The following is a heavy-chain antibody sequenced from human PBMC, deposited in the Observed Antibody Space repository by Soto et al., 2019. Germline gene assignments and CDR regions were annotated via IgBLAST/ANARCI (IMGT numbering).Heavy chain of an antibody. Sequence: ESGGALVHPGGSLRLSCVASGFTFSGYNLNWVRQAPGKGLEWVSYIGTSSSIKYYADSVKGRFAISRDNAKNSLYLQMNSLREEDTALYYCARVANWGWGRKYYIMDVWGQGTTVTVSS. V-gene: IGHV3-48*02. J-gene: IGHJ6*02. CDR2: IGTSSSIK. CDR3: ARVANWGWGRKYYIMDV. D-gene: IGHD7-27*01. CDR1: GFTFSGYN.